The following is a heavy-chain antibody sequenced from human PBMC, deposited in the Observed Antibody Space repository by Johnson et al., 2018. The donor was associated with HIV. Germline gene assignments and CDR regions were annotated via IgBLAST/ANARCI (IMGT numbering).Heavy chain of an antibody. J-gene: IGHJ3*02. V-gene: IGHV3-23*04. CDR2: IGGSGAGT. Sequence: EVQLVESGGGLVQPGGSLRLSCAASGFPFSSYAMTWVRQAPGKGLEWVSTIGGSGAGTFYADSVRGRFTVSRDNAKNTLYLQMNSMRAEDTAVYYCAREGSSSSDDAFDIWGQGTMVTVSS. CDR3: AREGSSSSDDAFDI. D-gene: IGHD6-6*01. CDR1: GFPFSSYA.